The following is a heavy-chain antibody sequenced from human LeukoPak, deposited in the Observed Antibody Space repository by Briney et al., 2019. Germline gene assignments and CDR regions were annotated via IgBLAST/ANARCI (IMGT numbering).Heavy chain of an antibody. CDR2: IYSGGST. CDR3: AKDRFGVVTRLGY. J-gene: IGHJ4*02. D-gene: IGHD3-3*01. V-gene: IGHV3-53*01. CDR1: GFTVSSYY. Sequence: GGSLRLSCAASGFTVSSYYMSWVRQAPGKGLEWVSVIYSGGSTYYADSVRGRFTISRDNSKNTLYLQMNSLRAEDTAVYYCAKDRFGVVTRLGYWGQGTLVTVSS.